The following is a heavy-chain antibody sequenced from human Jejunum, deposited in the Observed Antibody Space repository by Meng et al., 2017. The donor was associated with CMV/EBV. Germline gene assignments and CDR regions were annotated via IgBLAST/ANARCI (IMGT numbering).Heavy chain of an antibody. D-gene: IGHD6-19*01. CDR3: ARDPSNTSGRYAYFDY. V-gene: IGHV1-18*01. Sequence: QLQRVESGAEVKKPGASVRVSCKASGYTFTHHGISWIRQAPGQGLEWMGWISCYNGDTNYAQKFQGRVTMTTDTSTSIAYMDLRSLRSDDTAVYYCARDPSNTSGRYAYFDYWGQGTLVTVSS. CDR1: GYTFTHHG. J-gene: IGHJ4*02. CDR2: ISCYNGDT.